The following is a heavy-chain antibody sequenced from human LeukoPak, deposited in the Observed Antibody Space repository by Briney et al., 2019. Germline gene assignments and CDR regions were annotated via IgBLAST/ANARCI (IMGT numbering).Heavy chain of an antibody. CDR3: AVQYYDILTGYLAPNFDY. D-gene: IGHD3-9*01. Sequence: ASVKVSCKASGYTFTGYYMHWVRQAPGQGLEWIGRINPNSGGTNYAQKFQGRVTMTRDTSISTAYMELSRLRSDDTAVYYCAVQYYDILTGYLAPNFDYWGQGTLVTVSS. CDR2: INPNSGGT. J-gene: IGHJ4*02. V-gene: IGHV1-2*06. CDR1: GYTFTGYY.